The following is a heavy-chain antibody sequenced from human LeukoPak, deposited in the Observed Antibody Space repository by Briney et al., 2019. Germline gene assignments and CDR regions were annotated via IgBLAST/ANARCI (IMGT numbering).Heavy chain of an antibody. CDR1: GDSITRNY. CDR2: IYNSGNT. D-gene: IGHD3-22*01. CDR3: ARGSFDSSGYYVFDY. Sequence: PSEALSLTCTVSGDSITRNYWSWIRQPPGKGLEWIGRIYNSGNTNYSPSLESRVTMSTDTSKNQFSLKLTSVTAADTAVYYCARGSFDSSGYYVFDYWGQGTLVTVSS. V-gene: IGHV4-4*07. J-gene: IGHJ4*02.